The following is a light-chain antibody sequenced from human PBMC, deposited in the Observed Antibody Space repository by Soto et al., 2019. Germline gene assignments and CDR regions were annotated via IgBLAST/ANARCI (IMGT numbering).Light chain of an antibody. J-gene: IGLJ1*01. CDR3: SSYTSSSTLDV. CDR1: SSDVGGYKY. V-gene: IGLV2-14*01. CDR2: EVS. Sequence: QSALTQPASVSGSPGQSITISCTGTSSDVGGYKYVSWYQQHPGKAPKLMIYEVSHRPSGGSNRFSGSKSGNTASLTISGLQAEDEADYYCSSYTSSSTLDVFGTGTKVTVL.